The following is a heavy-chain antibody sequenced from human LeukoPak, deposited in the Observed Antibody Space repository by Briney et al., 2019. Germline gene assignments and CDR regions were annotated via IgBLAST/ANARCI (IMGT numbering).Heavy chain of an antibody. CDR3: ARVMKGVNIAARYGWFDP. D-gene: IGHD6-6*01. V-gene: IGHV4-39*07. CDR1: GGSISSSSYY. CDR2: IFSSGST. Sequence: SETLSLTCTVSGGSISSSSYYWGWIRQPPGKGLEWIGTIFSSGSTHYNPSLRSRLTISIDMSKNQFSLKLRSVSAADTAIYYCARVMKGVNIAARYGWFDPWGQGTQVTVPS. J-gene: IGHJ5*02.